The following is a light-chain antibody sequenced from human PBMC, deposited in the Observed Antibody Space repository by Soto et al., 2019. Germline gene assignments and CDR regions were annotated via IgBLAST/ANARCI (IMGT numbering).Light chain of an antibody. V-gene: IGKV2-40*01. CDR3: QQYSSYSLPT. CDR2: DAS. J-gene: IGKJ4*01. CDR1: QSLLDSDDGNTY. Sequence: EIEITQTPLSVPVTPGEPASMACRSSQSLLDSDDGNTYVAWYQQKPGKAPKLLIYDASSLNSGVPSRFSGSQSGTEFTLTITSLLPDDFATYFCQQYSSYSLPTFGGGTKVDIK.